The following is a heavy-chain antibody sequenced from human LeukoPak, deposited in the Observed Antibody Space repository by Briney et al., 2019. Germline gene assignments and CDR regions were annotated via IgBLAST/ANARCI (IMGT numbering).Heavy chain of an antibody. D-gene: IGHD1-26*01. Sequence: GGSLRLSCAASGFTFSSYSMNWVRQAPGKGLEWVSSISSSSSYIYYADSVKGRFTISRGNAKNSLYLQMNSLRAEDTAVYYCARDHKLGATGTLWGQGTLVTVSS. CDR2: ISSSSSYI. CDR3: ARDHKLGATGTL. CDR1: GFTFSSYS. V-gene: IGHV3-21*01. J-gene: IGHJ4*02.